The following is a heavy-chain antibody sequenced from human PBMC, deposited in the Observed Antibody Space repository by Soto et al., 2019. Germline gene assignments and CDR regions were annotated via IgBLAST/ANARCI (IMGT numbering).Heavy chain of an antibody. CDR2: ISGSGGST. CDR1: GFTFSCYA. J-gene: IGHJ6*02. Sequence: EVQLLESGGGLVQPGGSLRLSCAASGFTFSCYAMSWVRQAPGKGLEWVSAISGSGGSTYYADSVKGRFTISRDNSKNTLYLQMNSLRAEDTAVYYCASSLVVPAASYYYYYGMDVWGQGTTVTVSS. D-gene: IGHD2-2*01. CDR3: ASSLVVPAASYYYYYGMDV. V-gene: IGHV3-23*01.